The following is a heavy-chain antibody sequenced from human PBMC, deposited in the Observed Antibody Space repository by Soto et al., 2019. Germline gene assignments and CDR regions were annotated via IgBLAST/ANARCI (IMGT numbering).Heavy chain of an antibody. D-gene: IGHD6-13*01. V-gene: IGHV5-51*01. CDR2: THPGNSES. CDR3: ATHTSTGYWDG. J-gene: IGHJ4*02. Sequence: PGESLKISCQGSGYTFSNQWIAWVRQMPGKGLEWMGLTHPGNSESRYSPSIQGQVTMSVDKSINTAFLQWSSLKASDSAMYYCATHTSTGYWDGRGQGTLVTVSS. CDR1: GYTFSNQW.